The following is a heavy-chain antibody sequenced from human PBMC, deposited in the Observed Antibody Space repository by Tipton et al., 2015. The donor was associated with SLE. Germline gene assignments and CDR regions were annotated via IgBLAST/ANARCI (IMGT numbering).Heavy chain of an antibody. V-gene: IGHV3-73*01. CDR1: GFTFSSYS. D-gene: IGHD3-9*01. CDR2: IKSKANSYAT. Sequence: SLRLSCAASGFTFSSYSMNWVRQAPGKGLEWVGRIKSKANSYATAYAASVKGRFTISRDDSKNTAYLQMNRLRGEDTAVYYCAKDHGRYYHMDVWGKGTTVTVSS. J-gene: IGHJ6*03. CDR3: AKDHGRYYHMDV.